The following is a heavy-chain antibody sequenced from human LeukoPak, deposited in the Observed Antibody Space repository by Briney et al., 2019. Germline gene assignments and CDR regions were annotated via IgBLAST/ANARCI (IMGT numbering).Heavy chain of an antibody. CDR1: GYTFTGYY. CDR3: ARGGDLGYCSSTSCYIERNWFDP. J-gene: IGHJ5*02. Sequence: ASVKVSCKASGYTFTGYYMHWVRQAPGQGLEWMGRINPNSGGTNYAQKFQGWVTMTRDTSISTAYMELSRLRSDDTAVYYCARGGDLGYCSSTSCYIERNWFDPWGQGTLVTVSS. CDR2: INPNSGGT. D-gene: IGHD2-2*02. V-gene: IGHV1-2*04.